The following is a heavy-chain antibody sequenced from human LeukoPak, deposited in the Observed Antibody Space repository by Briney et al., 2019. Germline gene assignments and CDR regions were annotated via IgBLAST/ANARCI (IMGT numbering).Heavy chain of an antibody. Sequence: GGSLRLSCAASGFTFSSYEMNWVRQAPGKGLEWVSYISSSGSTIYYADSVKGRFTISRDNAKNSLYLQMNGLRAEDTAVYYCARDQHSSSWIYYMDVWGKGTTVTVSS. CDR3: ARDQHSSSWIYYMDV. D-gene: IGHD6-13*01. CDR2: ISSSGSTI. CDR1: GFTFSSYE. J-gene: IGHJ6*03. V-gene: IGHV3-48*03.